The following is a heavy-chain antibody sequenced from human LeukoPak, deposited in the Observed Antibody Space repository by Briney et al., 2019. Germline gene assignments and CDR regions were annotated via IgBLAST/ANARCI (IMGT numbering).Heavy chain of an antibody. Sequence: ASVKVSCKASGYTFRSYDITWVRQAPGQGLEWMGWISPNNGNTNYAQKFQGRVTMTTDTPTSTAYMEMRSLRSDDTAVYYCAEDGDRSCLHVADYWGQGTLVTVPS. J-gene: IGHJ4*02. V-gene: IGHV1-18*01. CDR2: ISPNNGNT. D-gene: IGHD3-22*01. CDR1: GYTFRSYD. CDR3: AEDGDRSCLHVADY.